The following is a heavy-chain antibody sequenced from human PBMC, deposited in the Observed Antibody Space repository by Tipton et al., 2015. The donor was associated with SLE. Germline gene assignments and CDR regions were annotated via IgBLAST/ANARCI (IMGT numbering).Heavy chain of an antibody. J-gene: IGHJ4*02. CDR1: GFTFSIYS. CDR3: AKGLQQWHTYYFDY. D-gene: IGHD6-19*01. CDR2: IYSGGGT. Sequence: SLRLSCAASGFTFSIYSMNWVRQAPGKGLEWVSVIYSGGGTSYADSVMGRFTISRDNSKNTLYLQMNSLRGEDTAVYFCAKGLQQWHTYYFDYWGQGNLVTVSS. V-gene: IGHV3-23*03.